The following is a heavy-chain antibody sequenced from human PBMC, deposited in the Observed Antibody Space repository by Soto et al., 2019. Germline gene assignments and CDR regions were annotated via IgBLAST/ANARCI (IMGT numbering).Heavy chain of an antibody. D-gene: IGHD2-2*01. V-gene: IGHV1-69*01. CDR3: AREIVVVPAARYYYYGTDV. CDR2: IIPIFGTA. J-gene: IGHJ6*02. CDR1: GGTFSSYA. Sequence: QVQLVQSGAEVKKPGSSVKVSCKASGGTFSSYAISWVRQAPGQGLEWMGGIIPIFGTANYAQKFQGRVTITADESTSTAYMELSSLRSEDTAVYYCAREIVVVPAARYYYYGTDVWGQGTTVTVSS.